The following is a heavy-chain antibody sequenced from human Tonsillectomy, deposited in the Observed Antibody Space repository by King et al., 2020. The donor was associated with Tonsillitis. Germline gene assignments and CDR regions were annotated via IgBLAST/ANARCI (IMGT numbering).Heavy chain of an antibody. CDR1: GGSFSGYY. CDR3: ARAPFDSIGYYSGGMDV. Sequence: VQLQQWGAGLSKPSETLSLTCVVYGGSFSGYYWSWIRQPPGKGLEWIGEINHSGSTNYNPSLKGRVTMSVDTSKNQFSLKLSSVTAADTAVYYCARAPFDSIGYYSGGMDVWGQGTTVTVSS. J-gene: IGHJ6*02. D-gene: IGHD3-22*01. CDR2: INHSGST. V-gene: IGHV4-34*01.